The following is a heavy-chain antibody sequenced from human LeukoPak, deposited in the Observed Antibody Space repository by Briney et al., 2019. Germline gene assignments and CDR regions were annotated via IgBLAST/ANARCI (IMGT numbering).Heavy chain of an antibody. CDR2: ISGSGGST. D-gene: IGHD6-13*01. CDR3: ASAAGYSSSWYVDY. J-gene: IGHJ4*02. V-gene: IGHV3-23*01. CDR1: GFTFSSYA. Sequence: PGGSLRLSCAASGFTFSSYAMSWVRQAPGKGLEWVSAISGSGGSTYYADSVKGRFTISRDNSKNTLYLQMNSLRAEDTAVYYCASAAGYSSSWYVDYWGQGTLVTVSS.